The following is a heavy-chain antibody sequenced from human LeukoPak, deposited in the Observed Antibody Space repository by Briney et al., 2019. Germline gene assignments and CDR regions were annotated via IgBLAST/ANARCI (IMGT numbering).Heavy chain of an antibody. J-gene: IGHJ4*02. V-gene: IGHV3-48*03. D-gene: IGHD1-26*01. Sequence: GGSLRLSCAASGFTFSSYEMNWVRQAPGKGLEWVSYISSSGSTIYYADSVKGRFTISRDNAKNSLYLQMNSLRAEDTALYYCAKDIDGATTFSGDYWGQGTLVTVSS. CDR1: GFTFSSYE. CDR3: AKDIDGATTFSGDY. CDR2: ISSSGSTI.